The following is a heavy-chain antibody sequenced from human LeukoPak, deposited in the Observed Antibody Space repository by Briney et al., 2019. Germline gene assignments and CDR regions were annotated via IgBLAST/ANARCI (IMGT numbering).Heavy chain of an antibody. D-gene: IGHD2-21*01. Sequence: PGGSLRLSCAASGFTFSDYYMSWIRQAPGKGLECVSYISSSDSSIYYADSVKGRFTISRDNAKNSLYLQMNSLRAEDTAVYYCARDLGGDWTYYFDYWGQGTLVTVSS. CDR1: GFTFSDYY. CDR2: ISSSDSSI. J-gene: IGHJ4*02. CDR3: ARDLGGDWTYYFDY. V-gene: IGHV3-11*04.